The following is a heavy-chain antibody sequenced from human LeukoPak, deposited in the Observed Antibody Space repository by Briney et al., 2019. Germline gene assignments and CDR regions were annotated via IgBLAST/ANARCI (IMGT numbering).Heavy chain of an antibody. J-gene: IGHJ5*02. CDR3: ARLSRPFDP. Sequence: ASVKVSCKASGYTFTGYYMHWVRQAPGQGLEWMGIIKPSGGSTSYAQKFQGRVTMTRDMSTSTVYMELSSLRSEDTAVYYCARLSRPFDPWGQGTLVTVSS. CDR1: GYTFTGYY. CDR2: IKPSGGST. V-gene: IGHV1-46*01.